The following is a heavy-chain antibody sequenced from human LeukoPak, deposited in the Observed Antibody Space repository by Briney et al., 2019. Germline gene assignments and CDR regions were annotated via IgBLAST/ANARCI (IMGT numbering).Heavy chain of an antibody. Sequence: SETLSLTCSVSGDSISGAAYYWSWIRQHPGKGLEWIGYSDYSGGTYYNPSLKSRVTISVDTSKNQFSLELRSVTAADTAVYYCGRYQLPDYWGQGTLVTVSS. CDR2: SDYSGGT. D-gene: IGHD2-2*01. J-gene: IGHJ4*02. CDR1: GDSISGAAYY. V-gene: IGHV4-31*03. CDR3: GRYQLPDY.